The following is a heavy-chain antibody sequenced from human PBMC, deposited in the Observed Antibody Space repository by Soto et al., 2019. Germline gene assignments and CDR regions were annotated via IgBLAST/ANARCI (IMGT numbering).Heavy chain of an antibody. Sequence: SVKVSCKASGGTFSSYAISWVRQALGQGPEWMGGIIPIFGTANYAQKFQGRVTITADESTSTAYMELSSLRSEDTAVYYCARDGAPGYYYYGMDVWGQGTTVTVSS. J-gene: IGHJ6*01. CDR3: ARDGAPGYYYYGMDV. V-gene: IGHV1-69*13. CDR1: GGTFSSYA. CDR2: IIPIFGTA.